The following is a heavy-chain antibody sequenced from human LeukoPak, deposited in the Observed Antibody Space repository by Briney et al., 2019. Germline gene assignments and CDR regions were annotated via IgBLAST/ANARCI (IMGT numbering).Heavy chain of an antibody. Sequence: ASVNVSCKASGYTFINYVITWVRQAPGQGLEWMGWISPYNGNTNYAQKLQGRVTMTTATSTSKAYMELRSLRSEDTAVYYCGRDEDRGDISHGYWGQGTLVTVSS. CDR1: GYTFINYV. CDR3: GRDEDRGDISHGY. V-gene: IGHV1-18*01. D-gene: IGHD5-12*01. J-gene: IGHJ4*02. CDR2: ISPYNGNT.